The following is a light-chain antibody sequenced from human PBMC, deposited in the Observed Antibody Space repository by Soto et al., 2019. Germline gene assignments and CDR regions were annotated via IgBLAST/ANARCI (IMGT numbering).Light chain of an antibody. CDR2: EVS. J-gene: IGLJ2*01. CDR1: SSDVGVYNY. V-gene: IGLV2-14*01. Sequence: QSVLTQPASVSGSPGQSITISCTGTSSDVGVYNYVSWYQQHPGKAPKLMIYEVSNRPSGVSNRFSGSKSGNTASLTISGLKAEDEADYYCSSYTSSSTLGVVFGGGTKLTVL. CDR3: SSYTSSSTLGVV.